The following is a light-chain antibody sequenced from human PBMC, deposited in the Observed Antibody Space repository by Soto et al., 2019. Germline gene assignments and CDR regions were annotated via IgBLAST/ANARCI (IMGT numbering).Light chain of an antibody. CDR1: QSISSW. CDR2: DAS. Sequence: DIQMTQSPSTLSASVGDRATITCRASQSISSWLAWYQQKPGTAPKLVIYDASSLESGVPSRFSGSGSGTEFTLTISSLQPDDFATYYCQQYNSYSGTFGQGTKV. V-gene: IGKV1-5*01. CDR3: QQYNSYSGT. J-gene: IGKJ1*01.